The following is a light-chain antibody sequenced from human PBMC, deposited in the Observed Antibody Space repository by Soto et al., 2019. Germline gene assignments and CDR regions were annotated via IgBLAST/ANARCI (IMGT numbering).Light chain of an antibody. CDR3: SSYTSSSTPL. J-gene: IGLJ2*01. Sequence: QSALTQPASVSGSPGQSITISCTGTSSDVGGYNYVSWYQQHPGKAPKLMIYDVSNRPSWVSNRFSGSKSGNTASLTISGLKAEDEADYYFSSYTSSSTPLFGGGTKLTVL. V-gene: IGLV2-14*01. CDR2: DVS. CDR1: SSDVGGYNY.